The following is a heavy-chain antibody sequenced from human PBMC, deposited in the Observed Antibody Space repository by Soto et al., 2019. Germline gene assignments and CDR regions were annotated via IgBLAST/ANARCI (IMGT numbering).Heavy chain of an antibody. CDR1: GGSISSYY. CDR2: IYYSGST. V-gene: IGHV4-59*08. D-gene: IGHD6-13*01. J-gene: IGHJ4*02. CDR3: ARRYSSSFDY. Sequence: SETLSLTCTVSGGSISSYYWSWIRQPPGKGLEWIGYIYYSGSTNYNPSLKSRVTISVDTSKDQFSLKLSSVTAADTAVYYCARRYSSSFDYWGQGTLVTVSS.